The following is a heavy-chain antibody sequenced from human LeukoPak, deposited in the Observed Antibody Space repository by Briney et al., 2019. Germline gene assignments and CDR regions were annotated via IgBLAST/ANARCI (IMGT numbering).Heavy chain of an antibody. D-gene: IGHD1-1*01. J-gene: IGHJ6*03. V-gene: IGHV3-23*01. CDR1: GFTFSSSA. CDR2: ISGSGSGT. CDR3: AKMNGYMDV. Sequence: GGSLRISCTASGFTFSSSAITWVRQAPAKGLEWVSGISGSGSGTYYADFVKGRFTIARDKSKNTMYLEMNSLRAEDTAVYYCAKMNGYMDVWGKGTTVSVSS.